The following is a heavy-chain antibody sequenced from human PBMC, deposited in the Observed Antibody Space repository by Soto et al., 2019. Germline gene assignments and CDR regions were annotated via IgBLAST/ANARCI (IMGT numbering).Heavy chain of an antibody. CDR3: ARVRGQWLANYYFDY. Sequence: GGSLRLSCAASGFTVSSNYMSWVRQAPGKGLEWVSVIYSGGSTYYADSVKGRFTISRDNSKNTLYLQMDSLRAEDTAVYYCARVRGQWLANYYFDYWGQGTLVPVSS. CDR1: GFTVSSNY. D-gene: IGHD6-19*01. V-gene: IGHV3-66*01. J-gene: IGHJ4*02. CDR2: IYSGGST.